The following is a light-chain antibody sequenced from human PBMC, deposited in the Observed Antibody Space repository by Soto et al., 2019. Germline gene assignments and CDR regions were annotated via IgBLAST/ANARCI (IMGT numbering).Light chain of an antibody. V-gene: IGLV1-40*01. CDR3: QSYDSSMTVV. J-gene: IGLJ2*01. CDR2: GNI. CDR1: SSNIGAGYD. Sequence: QYVLTQPPSVSGAPGQRVTISCTGSSSNIGAGYDVHWYQQVPGTAPKLLIYGNINRPSGVPDRFSGSKSGTTASLAITGLQADEEADYYCQSYDSSMTVVFGGGTKLTVL.